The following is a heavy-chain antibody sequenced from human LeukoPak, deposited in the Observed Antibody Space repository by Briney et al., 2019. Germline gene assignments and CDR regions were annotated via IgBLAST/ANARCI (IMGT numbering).Heavy chain of an antibody. CDR1: GGSVSSGSYY. V-gene: IGHV4-61*01. J-gene: IGHJ4*02. CDR2: IYYSGST. Sequence: PSETLSLTCTVSGGSVSSGSYYWSWIRQPPGKGLEWIGYIYYSGSTNYNPSLKSRVTISVDTSKNQFSLKLSSVTAADTAVYYCARDVWSGMIDYWGQGTLVTVSS. D-gene: IGHD3-22*01. CDR3: ARDVWSGMIDY.